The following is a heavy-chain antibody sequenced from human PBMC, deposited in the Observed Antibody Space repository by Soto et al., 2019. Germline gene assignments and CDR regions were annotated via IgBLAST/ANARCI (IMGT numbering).Heavy chain of an antibody. Sequence: SETLSLTCTVSGDSISRYYWSWIRQFPGKGLEWIGYIYYSGSTNYNPSLKSRITISVDTSRNQFSLKLSSVTAADTAVYYCARHPSASGDSFDIWGQGTMVTV. D-gene: IGHD6-13*01. J-gene: IGHJ3*02. CDR3: ARHPSASGDSFDI. CDR2: IYYSGST. V-gene: IGHV4-59*08. CDR1: GDSISRYY.